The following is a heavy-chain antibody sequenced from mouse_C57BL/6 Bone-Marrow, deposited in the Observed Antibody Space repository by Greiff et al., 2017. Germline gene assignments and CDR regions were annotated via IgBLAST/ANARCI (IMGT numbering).Heavy chain of an antibody. J-gene: IGHJ3*01. CDR2: ISSGSSTI. V-gene: IGHV5-17*01. Sequence: EVQLVESGGGLVKPGGSLKLSCAASGFTFSDYGMHWVRQAPGKGLEWVAYISSGSSTIYYADTVKGRFTISRDNAKNTLFLQMTSLRSEDTAMYYCASDDSFDYWGQGTMVTVSA. CDR3: ASDDSFDY. CDR1: GFTFSDYG. D-gene: IGHD2-4*01.